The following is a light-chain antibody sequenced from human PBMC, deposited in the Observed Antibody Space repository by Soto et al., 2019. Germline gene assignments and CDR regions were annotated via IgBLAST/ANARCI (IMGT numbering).Light chain of an antibody. V-gene: IGKV1-39*01. CDR2: AAS. CDR1: QSNSSY. J-gene: IGKJ3*01. CDR3: QQSYSTLFS. Sequence: DIQMTQSPSSLSASVGDRVTITCRASQSNSSYLNWYQQKPGKAPKLLIYAASSLQSGVPSRFSGSGSGTDFTLTISSLQPEDFASYYCQQSYSTLFSFGPGTEVDI.